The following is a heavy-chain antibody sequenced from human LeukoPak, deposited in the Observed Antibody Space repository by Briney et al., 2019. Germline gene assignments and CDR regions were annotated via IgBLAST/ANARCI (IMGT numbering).Heavy chain of an antibody. D-gene: IGHD3-10*01. CDR3: ARETMVRGVIISAAFDY. V-gene: IGHV3-66*01. Sequence: GGSLRLSCAASGFTVSSNYLSWVRQAPGKGLEWVSVIYSGGSTYYADSVKGRFTISRDNSKNTLYLQMNSLRAEDTAVYYCARETMVRGVIISAAFDYWGQGTLVTVSS. CDR1: GFTVSSNY. CDR2: IYSGGST. J-gene: IGHJ4*02.